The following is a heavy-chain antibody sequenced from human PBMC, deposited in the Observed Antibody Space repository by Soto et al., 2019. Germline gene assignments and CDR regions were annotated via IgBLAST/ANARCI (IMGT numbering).Heavy chain of an antibody. CDR3: ARDIRRASYCGGDCDRAFDI. Sequence: GGSVRLSCAASGFTFSSYGMHWVRQAPGKGLAWVAVIWYDGSNKYYADCVKGRFSISRDNSKNTLYLQMNSLRAEDTAVYYCARDIRRASYCGGDCDRAFDIWGQGTMVTVSS. D-gene: IGHD2-21*02. V-gene: IGHV3-33*01. CDR2: IWYDGSNK. J-gene: IGHJ3*02. CDR1: GFTFSSYG.